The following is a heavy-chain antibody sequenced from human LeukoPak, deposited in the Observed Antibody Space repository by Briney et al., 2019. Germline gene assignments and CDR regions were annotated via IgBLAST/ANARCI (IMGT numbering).Heavy chain of an antibody. CDR1: GGSISSYY. J-gene: IGHJ4*02. V-gene: IGHV4-59*01. CDR3: ARRRCSGGSCYSGKYYFDY. D-gene: IGHD2-15*01. Sequence: SETLSLACTVSGGSISSYYWSWIRQPPGKGLEWIGYIYYSGSTNYNPSLKSRVTISVDTSKNQFSLKLSSVTAADTAVYYCARRRCSGGSCYSGKYYFDYWGQGTLVTVSS. CDR2: IYYSGST.